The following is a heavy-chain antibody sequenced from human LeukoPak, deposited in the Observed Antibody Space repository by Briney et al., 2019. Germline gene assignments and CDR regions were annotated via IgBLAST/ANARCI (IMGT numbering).Heavy chain of an antibody. Sequence: ASVKVSCKASGYTFTSYGINWVRQAPGQGLEGMGWISSYNGQTNYAQKFQGRVTVTRDTSRGTAYMELRSLRSDDTAVYYCARDPGIIKAARVKVSTSNFDYWGQGTLVTVSS. CDR3: ARDPGIIKAARVKVSTSNFDY. V-gene: IGHV1-18*01. CDR1: GYTFTSYG. J-gene: IGHJ4*02. CDR2: ISSYNGQT. D-gene: IGHD3-16*01.